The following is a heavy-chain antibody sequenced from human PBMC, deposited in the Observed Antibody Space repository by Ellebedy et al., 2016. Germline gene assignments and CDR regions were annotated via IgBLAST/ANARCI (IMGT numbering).Heavy chain of an antibody. CDR1: GFTFSDYA. Sequence: GESLKISXGASGFTFSDYAMSWVRQAPGKGLEWISAITATGGSTYYLASVKDRFTISRDNPKSNLYLQMNSLRAEDTATYYCAKPPAGILTGFYPEAAFDIWGQGTMVTVSP. D-gene: IGHD3-9*01. CDR2: ITATGGST. V-gene: IGHV3-23*01. CDR3: AKPPAGILTGFYPEAAFDI. J-gene: IGHJ3*02.